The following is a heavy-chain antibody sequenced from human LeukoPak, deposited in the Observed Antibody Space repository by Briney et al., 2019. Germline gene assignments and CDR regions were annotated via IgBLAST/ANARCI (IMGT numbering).Heavy chain of an antibody. D-gene: IGHD3-22*01. CDR3: ARQSGYYDSSGYYSAAFFDY. J-gene: IGHJ4*02. Sequence: SETLSLTCTVSGGSISSSSYSWGWIRQPPGKGLEWIGSIYYSGSTYYNPSLKSRVTISVDTSKNQFSLKLSSVTAADTAVYYCARQSGYYDSSGYYSAAFFDYWGQGTLVTVSS. V-gene: IGHV4-39*01. CDR1: GGSISSSSYS. CDR2: IYYSGST.